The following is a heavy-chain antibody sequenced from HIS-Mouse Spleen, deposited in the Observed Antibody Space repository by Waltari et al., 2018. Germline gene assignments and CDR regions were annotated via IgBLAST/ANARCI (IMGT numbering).Heavy chain of an antibody. D-gene: IGHD6-19*01. J-gene: IGHJ4*02. CDR1: GFSLRTRGMC. CDR3: ARIAEGYSSGWYAFDY. Sequence: QVTLRESGPALVKPTQTLTLTCTFSGFSLRTRGMCVSWIRQPPGKALEWLARIDWDDDKYYSTSLKTRLTISKDTSKNQVVLTMTNMDPVDTATYYCARIAEGYSSGWYAFDYWGQGTLVTVSS. V-gene: IGHV2-70*15. CDR2: IDWDDDK.